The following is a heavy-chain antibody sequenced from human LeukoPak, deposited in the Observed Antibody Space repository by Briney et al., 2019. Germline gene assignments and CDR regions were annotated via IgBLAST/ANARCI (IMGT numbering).Heavy chain of an antibody. V-gene: IGHV1-2*02. J-gene: IGHJ4*02. CDR3: ARLADCSSSSCRSFDY. D-gene: IGHD2-2*01. CDR2: INPNSGFT. CDR1: GYPFTVYY. Sequence: ASVTVSFKASGYPFTVYYLHWVRQAPGQGLEWMGWINPNSGFTNYAQKFQGRVTMTRDTSISTAYMELSRLRFDDTAVYYCARLADCSSSSCRSFDYWGQGTLVTVSS.